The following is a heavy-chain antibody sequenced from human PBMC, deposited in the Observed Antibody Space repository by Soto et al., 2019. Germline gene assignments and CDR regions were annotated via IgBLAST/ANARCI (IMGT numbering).Heavy chain of an antibody. CDR1: GFPFSSYA. CDR2: IWYDGSNK. D-gene: IGHD3-10*01. Sequence: PGGSLRLSCAASGFPFSSYAMHWVRQAPGKGLEWVAVIWYDGSNKYYADSVKGRFTISRDNSKNTLYLQMNSLRAEDTAVYYCARARSGKGVNGMDVWGQGTTVTVSS. CDR3: ARARSGKGVNGMDV. V-gene: IGHV3-33*08. J-gene: IGHJ6*02.